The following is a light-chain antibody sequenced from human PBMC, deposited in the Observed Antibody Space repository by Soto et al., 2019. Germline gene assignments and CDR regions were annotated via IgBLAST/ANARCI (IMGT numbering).Light chain of an antibody. CDR2: KAS. Sequence: DIQMTQSPSTLSASVGDRVTITCRASQSISSWLAWYQQKPGKAPKLLIYKASSLESGVSSRFSGSGSGTEFTLTISSLQPDDCATYYCQQYNSYSLSFGPGTKVDIK. V-gene: IGKV1-5*03. J-gene: IGKJ3*01. CDR3: QQYNSYSLS. CDR1: QSISSW.